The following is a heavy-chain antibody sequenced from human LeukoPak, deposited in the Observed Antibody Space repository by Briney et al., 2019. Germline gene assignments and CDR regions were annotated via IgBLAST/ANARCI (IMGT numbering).Heavy chain of an antibody. D-gene: IGHD3-10*01. V-gene: IGHV1-2*02. CDR1: GYTXTDYF. J-gene: IGHJ4*02. CDR2: INPKSGAA. Sequence: ASVKVSCKASGYTXTDYFIHWVRQAPGQGLEWMAWINPKSGAARYTQIFQDRVTITRDTSIGTVYMELSRLSSDDTAIYYCARDGPSVFDYWGQGTLLTVSS. CDR3: ARDGPSVFDY.